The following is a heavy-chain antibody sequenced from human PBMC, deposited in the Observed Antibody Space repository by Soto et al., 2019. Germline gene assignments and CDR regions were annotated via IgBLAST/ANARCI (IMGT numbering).Heavy chain of an antibody. V-gene: IGHV3-23*01. Sequence: EVQLLDSGGGLVQPGGSLRLSCAASGFTFSNYVMNWFRQAPGKGLDWVSAISASGGSTYYADFVKGRFTISRDNSKNTLYLQMSSLRAEDTAVYYCATGPLGSGYDLDYWCQITQVTVSS. J-gene: IGHJ4*02. CDR3: ATGPLGSGYDLDY. CDR1: GFTFSNYV. D-gene: IGHD5-12*01. CDR2: ISASGGST.